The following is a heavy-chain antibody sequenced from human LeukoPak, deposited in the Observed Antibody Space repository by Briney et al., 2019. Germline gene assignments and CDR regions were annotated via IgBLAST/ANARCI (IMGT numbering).Heavy chain of an antibody. D-gene: IGHD3-22*01. J-gene: IGHJ4*02. CDR2: IYYSGST. Sequence: SETLSLTCTVSGGSINSSSYYWGWIRQPPGKGLGWIGSIYYSGSTYYNPSLKSRVTISVDTSKNQFSLKLSSVTAADTAVYYCARRDSSGYYSVSDYFDYWGQGTLVTVSS. CDR3: ARRDSSGYYSVSDYFDY. V-gene: IGHV4-39*01. CDR1: GGSINSSSYY.